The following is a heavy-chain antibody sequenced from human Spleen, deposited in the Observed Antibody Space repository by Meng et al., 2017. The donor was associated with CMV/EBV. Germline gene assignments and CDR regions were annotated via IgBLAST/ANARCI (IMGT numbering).Heavy chain of an antibody. Sequence: SVKVSCKASGGTFSSYAISWVRQAPGQGLEWMGGIIPILGIANYAQKFQGRVTITADKSTSTAYMELSSLRSEDTAVYYCAREEGDYYDRAFDIWGRGTMVTVSS. J-gene: IGHJ3*02. CDR2: IIPILGIA. CDR1: GGTFSSYA. D-gene: IGHD3-22*01. V-gene: IGHV1-69*10. CDR3: AREEGDYYDRAFDI.